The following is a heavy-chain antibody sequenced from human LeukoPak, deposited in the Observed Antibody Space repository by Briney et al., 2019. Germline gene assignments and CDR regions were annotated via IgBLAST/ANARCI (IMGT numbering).Heavy chain of an antibody. Sequence: SETLSLTCTVSGGSISSYYWSWIRQPPGKGLEWIGYIYYSGSTNYNPSLKSRVTISVDTSKNQFSLKLSSVTAADTAVYYCARGVLLWFGEPFDYWGQGALVTVSS. CDR3: ARGVLLWFGEPFDY. CDR1: GGSISSYY. D-gene: IGHD3-10*01. J-gene: IGHJ4*02. CDR2: IYYSGST. V-gene: IGHV4-59*01.